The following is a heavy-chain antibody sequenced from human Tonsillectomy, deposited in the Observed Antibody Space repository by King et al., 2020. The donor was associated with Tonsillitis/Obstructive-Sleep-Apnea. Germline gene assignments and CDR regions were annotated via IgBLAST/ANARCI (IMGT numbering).Heavy chain of an antibody. Sequence: VQLVESGGGVVQPGRSLRISCAASGFTFSSYGMHWVRQAPGKGLEWVAVISCDGSNKYYADSVKGRFTISRDNSKNTLYLQMNSLRGEDTAVYYCAKDLATVTAYSYAMDVWGQGTTVTVSS. CDR3: AKDLATVTAYSYAMDV. CDR1: GFTFSSYG. V-gene: IGHV3-30*18. CDR2: ISCDGSNK. D-gene: IGHD4-11*01. J-gene: IGHJ6*02.